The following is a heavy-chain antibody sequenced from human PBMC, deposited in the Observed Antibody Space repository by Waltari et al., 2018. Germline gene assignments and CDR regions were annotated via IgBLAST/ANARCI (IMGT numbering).Heavy chain of an antibody. CDR1: GFTFSSYW. Sequence: EVHLVESGGGLVQPGGSLRLSCAASGFTFSSYWMSWVRQAPGKVMEGVANINQDGNKLYYVDSVEGRFTISRDNAKNSLYLQMNSLRAEDTAVYYCARDQMVTVTDDNWFDSWGQGNLVTVSS. D-gene: IGHD4-17*01. J-gene: IGHJ5*01. V-gene: IGHV3-7*01. CDR2: INQDGNKL. CDR3: ARDQMVTVTDDNWFDS.